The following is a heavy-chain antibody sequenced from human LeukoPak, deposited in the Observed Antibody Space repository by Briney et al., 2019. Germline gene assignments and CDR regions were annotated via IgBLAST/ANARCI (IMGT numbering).Heavy chain of an antibody. CDR3: ARGVATGRKSNGGPEYSSSSYYYYYYMDV. J-gene: IGHJ6*03. CDR1: GYTFTIYD. Sequence: ASVKVSCKASGYTFTIYDINWVRQAPGQGLEWMGWMNPNSGNTGYAQKLQGRVTITRNTSISTAYMELSSLRSEDTAVYYCARGVATGRKSNGGPEYSSSSYYYYYYMDVWGKGTTVTVSS. V-gene: IGHV1-8*03. D-gene: IGHD6-6*01. CDR2: MNPNSGNT.